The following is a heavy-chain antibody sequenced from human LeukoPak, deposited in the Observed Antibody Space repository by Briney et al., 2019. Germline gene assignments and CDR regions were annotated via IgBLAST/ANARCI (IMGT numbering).Heavy chain of an antibody. D-gene: IGHD6-6*01. J-gene: IGHJ3*02. CDR3: ARSPVVTYAFDI. Sequence: LWETPSLTCSVWGGYMRSYYWGWVRQPPGKGVGGVWDIYYSWRPKYNPSLKSRVTISVDTSKNQFSLKASSVTAEDTAVYYCARSPVVTYAFDIWGQGTMVTVS. CDR1: GGYMRSYY. CDR2: IYYSWRP. V-gene: IGHV4-59*01.